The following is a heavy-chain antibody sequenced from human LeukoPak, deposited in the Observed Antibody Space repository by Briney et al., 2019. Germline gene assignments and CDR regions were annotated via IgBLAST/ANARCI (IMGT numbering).Heavy chain of an antibody. Sequence: SETLSLTCAVYGGSFSGYYWSWIRQPPGKGLEWIGEINHSGSTNYNPSLKSRVTISVDTSKNQFSLKLSSVTAADTAVYYCARASYYGDYVVWGQGTLVAVSS. CDR3: ARASYYGDYVV. CDR1: GGSFSGYY. V-gene: IGHV4-34*01. CDR2: INHSGST. J-gene: IGHJ4*02. D-gene: IGHD4-17*01.